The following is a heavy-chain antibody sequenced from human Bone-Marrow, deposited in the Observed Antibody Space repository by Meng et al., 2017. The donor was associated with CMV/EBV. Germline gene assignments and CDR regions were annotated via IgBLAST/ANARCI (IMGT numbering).Heavy chain of an antibody. Sequence: GSLRIYCPVSGASISGYYWTWIRQPPGKGLEWIGYIYYTGRTNYNPSLKSRVTISVDMSKNQFSLKLSSVTAADMAVYYCARVKNSSGYYYDHSDYWGQGTLVTVSS. D-gene: IGHD3-22*01. CDR1: GASISGYY. J-gene: IGHJ4*02. CDR3: ARVKNSSGYYYDHSDY. CDR2: IYYTGRT. V-gene: IGHV4-59*01.